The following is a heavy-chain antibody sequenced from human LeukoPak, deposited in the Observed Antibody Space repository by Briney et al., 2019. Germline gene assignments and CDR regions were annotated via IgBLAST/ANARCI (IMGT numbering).Heavy chain of an antibody. CDR1: RGSISSYF. Sequence: SETLSLTCTVSRGSISSYFWSWIRQPAGKGLEWIGRIYTSGSPNYNPSLKSRVTMSIDTSKNQFSLRLTSVTAADTAVYCCARFGYGDYYFDYWGQGTLVTVSS. J-gene: IGHJ4*02. CDR2: IYTSGSP. CDR3: ARFGYGDYYFDY. V-gene: IGHV4-4*07. D-gene: IGHD4-17*01.